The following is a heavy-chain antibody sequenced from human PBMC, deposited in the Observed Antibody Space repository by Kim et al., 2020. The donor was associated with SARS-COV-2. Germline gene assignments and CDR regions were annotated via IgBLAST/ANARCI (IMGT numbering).Heavy chain of an antibody. Sequence: SVKVSCKASGGTFSSYAISWVRQAPGQGLEWMGGIIPIFGTANYAQKFQGRVTITADESTSTAYMELSSLRSEDTAVYYCARDYGDYQYYFDYWGQGTLVTVSS. CDR1: GGTFSSYA. CDR3: ARDYGDYQYYFDY. J-gene: IGHJ4*02. CDR2: IIPIFGTA. V-gene: IGHV1-69*13. D-gene: IGHD4-17*01.